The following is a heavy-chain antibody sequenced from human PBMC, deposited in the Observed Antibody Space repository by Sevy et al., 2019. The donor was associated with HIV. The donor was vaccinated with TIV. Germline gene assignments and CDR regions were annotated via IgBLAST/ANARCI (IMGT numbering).Heavy chain of an antibody. V-gene: IGHV3-23*01. J-gene: IGHJ4*02. CDR3: AKDSEISAQRVLALRF. CDR2: ISGHGGST. Sequence: GGSLRLSCADSGVTFSSYAMSWVRQAPGKGLEWVSTISGHGGSTYYAGAVKGRLTISRDNSKKMVYLQMNSLRAEDTAVYYCAKDSEISAQRVLALRFWGQGTQVTVSS. CDR1: GVTFSSYA. D-gene: IGHD1-26*01.